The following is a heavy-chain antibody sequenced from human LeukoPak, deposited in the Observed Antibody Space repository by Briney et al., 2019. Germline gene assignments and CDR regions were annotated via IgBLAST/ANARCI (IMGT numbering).Heavy chain of an antibody. Sequence: YWSWIRQPPGKXLEWMGEINHSGSTNYNPSLKSRVTISVDTSKNQFSLKLSSVTAADTAVYYCARHYDYVWGSYRYGNWFDPWGQGTLVTVSS. CDR3: ARHYDYVWGSYRYGNWFDP. J-gene: IGHJ5*02. D-gene: IGHD3-16*02. V-gene: IGHV4-34*01. CDR1: Y. CDR2: INHSGST.